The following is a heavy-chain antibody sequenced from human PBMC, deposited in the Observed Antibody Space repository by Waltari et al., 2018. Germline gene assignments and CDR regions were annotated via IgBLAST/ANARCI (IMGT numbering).Heavy chain of an antibody. Sequence: EVQLVESGGGLVQPGGSLRLSCAASGFTFSSYAMSWVRQAPGKGLEWVSAISGSGGSTDYADSVKGRFTISRDNSKNTLYLQMNSLRAEDTAVYYCAKDPQYDLYSSGWYGGGYYYYGMDVWGQGTTVTVSS. D-gene: IGHD6-19*01. CDR3: AKDPQYDLYSSGWYGGGYYYYGMDV. CDR2: ISGSGGST. V-gene: IGHV3-23*04. CDR1: GFTFSSYA. J-gene: IGHJ6*02.